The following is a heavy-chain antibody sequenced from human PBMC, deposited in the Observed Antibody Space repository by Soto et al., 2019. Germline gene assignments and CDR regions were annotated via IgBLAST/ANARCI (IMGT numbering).Heavy chain of an antibody. CDR3: ARLMGSSGYQS. D-gene: IGHD3-22*01. V-gene: IGHV1-69*01. CDR1: GGTFSSYA. Sequence: QVQLVQSGAEVKKPGSSVKVSCKASGGTFSSYAISCVRQAPGQGLELMGGIIPIFGTANYAQKFQGRVTITADESTSTAYMELSSLRSDDTAVYYCARLMGSSGYQSWGQGTLVTVSS. CDR2: IIPIFGTA. J-gene: IGHJ4*02.